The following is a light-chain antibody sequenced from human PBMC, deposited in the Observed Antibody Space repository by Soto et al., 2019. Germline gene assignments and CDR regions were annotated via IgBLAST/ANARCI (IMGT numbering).Light chain of an antibody. J-gene: IGKJ3*01. V-gene: IGKV3-20*01. CDR3: QQYGSSPFT. CDR2: GAS. Sequence: EIVLTQSPGTLSSSPGERATLSCRASQSITRSHLAWYQQKPGQAPRLLIYGASSRATGIPDRFSGRGSGTEFTLTISRLDPEDFALYYCQQYGSSPFTFGPGTKVDIK. CDR1: QSITRSH.